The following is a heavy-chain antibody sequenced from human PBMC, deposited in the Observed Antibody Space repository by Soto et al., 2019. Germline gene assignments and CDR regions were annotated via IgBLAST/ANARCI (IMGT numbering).Heavy chain of an antibody. CDR3: ATSVNSAMAFDY. J-gene: IGHJ4*02. CDR2: INPNGGIT. V-gene: IGHV1-46*01. Sequence: SVKVSCKASGYTFTHYYIHWVRQAPGQGLEWMGIINPNGGITTYAQKFRAGFSMTRDTSTSTVYLELSSLRSEDSAVYYCATSVNSAMAFDYWGQGTLGTVS. CDR1: GYTFTHYY. D-gene: IGHD5-18*01.